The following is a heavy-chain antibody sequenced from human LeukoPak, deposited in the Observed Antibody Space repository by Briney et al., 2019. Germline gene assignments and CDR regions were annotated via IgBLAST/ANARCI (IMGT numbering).Heavy chain of an antibody. V-gene: IGHV3-21*05. Sequence: PGGSLRLSCPASGFTFSDYSMSWVRQAPGKGLEXXXYISSSSDYIYYADSVKGPFTISRDNARNSLYLQMNSLRAEDTAVYYCARSRSVSNYKGMDVWGQGTTVTVSS. J-gene: IGHJ6*02. CDR3: ARSRSVSNYKGMDV. D-gene: IGHD5/OR15-5a*01. CDR2: ISSSSDYI. CDR1: GFTFSDYS.